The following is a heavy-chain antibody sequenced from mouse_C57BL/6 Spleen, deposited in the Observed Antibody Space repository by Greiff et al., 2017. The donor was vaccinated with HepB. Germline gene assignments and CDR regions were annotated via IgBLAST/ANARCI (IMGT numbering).Heavy chain of an antibody. CDR2: INPNNGGT. Sequence: EVQLQQSGPELVKPGASVKIPCKASGYTFTDYNMDWVKQSNGKSLEWIGDINPNNGGTIYNQKFKGKATLTVDKSSSTAYMELRSLTSEDTAVYYCASGGFHYYGSRGGCFDVWGTGTTVTVSS. V-gene: IGHV1-18*01. D-gene: IGHD1-1*01. J-gene: IGHJ1*03. CDR3: ASGGFHYYGSRGGCFDV. CDR1: GYTFTDYN.